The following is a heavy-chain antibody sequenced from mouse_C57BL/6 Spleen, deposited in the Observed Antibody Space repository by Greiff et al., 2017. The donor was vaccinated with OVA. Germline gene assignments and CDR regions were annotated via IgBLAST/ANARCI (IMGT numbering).Heavy chain of an antibody. CDR3: ASSYDYDGY. D-gene: IGHD2-4*01. J-gene: IGHJ3*01. CDR2: ISDGGSYT. Sequence: EVQVVESGGGLVKPGGSLKLSCAASGFTFSSYAMSWVRQTPEKRLEWVATISDGGSYTYYPDNVKGRFTISRDNAKNNLYLQMSHLKSEDTAMYYCASSYDYDGYWGQGTLVTVSA. V-gene: IGHV5-4*01. CDR1: GFTFSSYA.